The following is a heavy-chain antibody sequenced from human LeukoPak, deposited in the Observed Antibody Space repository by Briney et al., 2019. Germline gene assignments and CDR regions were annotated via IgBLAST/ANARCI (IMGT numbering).Heavy chain of an antibody. CDR1: GGTFSSYA. CDR3: ARDYTGTTHPTMVRGVNNWFDP. Sequence: SVKVSCKASGGTFSSYAISWVRQAPGQGLEWMGGIIPIFGTANYAQKFQGRVTITADESTSTAYMELSSLRSEDTAVYYCARDYTGTTHPTMVRGVNNWFDPWGQGTLVTVSS. V-gene: IGHV1-69*13. CDR2: IIPIFGTA. J-gene: IGHJ5*02. D-gene: IGHD3-10*01.